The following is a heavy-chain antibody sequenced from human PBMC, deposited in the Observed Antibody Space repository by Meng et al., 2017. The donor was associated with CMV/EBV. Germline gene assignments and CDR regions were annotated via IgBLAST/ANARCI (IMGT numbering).Heavy chain of an antibody. CDR1: GYTFTDYD. CDR2: MNPYSGNT. D-gene: IGHD1-7*01. J-gene: IGHJ5*01. Sequence: ASVKVSCKASGYTFTDYDVNWVRQAAGQGLEWMGWMNPYSGNTGYAQKFQGRVTVTRNTSISTAYMELSSLRSEDTAVYYCARDLTGSTRAGRFDSWGQGTLVTVSS. CDR3: ARDLTGSTRAGRFDS. V-gene: IGHV1-8*03.